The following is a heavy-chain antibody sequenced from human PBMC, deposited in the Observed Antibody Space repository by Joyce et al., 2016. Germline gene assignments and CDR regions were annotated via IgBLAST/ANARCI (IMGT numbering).Heavy chain of an antibody. J-gene: IGHJ4*02. CDR3: ARDGISFGGVIVKGNYFDF. CDR2: ISLSGSTM. V-gene: IGHV3-48*02. CDR1: GFAFSAYG. Sequence: ELQLVESGGGLVQPGGSLRLSCAASGFAFSAYGLNWVRQAPGKGLEWFSYISLSGSTMYYADSVKGRFTISRDNAKKSLYLEMNSLRDDDTAVYYCARDGISFGGVIVKGNYFDFWGQGTPVTVSS. D-gene: IGHD3-16*02.